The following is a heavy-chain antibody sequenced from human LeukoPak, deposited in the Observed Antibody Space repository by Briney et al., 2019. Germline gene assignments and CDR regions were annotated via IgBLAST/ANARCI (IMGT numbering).Heavy chain of an antibody. CDR2: IIPIFGTA. D-gene: IGHD6-13*01. CDR1: GGTFSSYA. CDR3: ARGGLAAAGSVWFDP. J-gene: IGHJ5*02. V-gene: IGHV1-69*06. Sequence: EASVKVSCKASGGTFSSYAISWVRQAPGQGLEWMGGIIPIFGTANYAQKFQGGVTITADKSTSIAYMELSSLRSEDTAVYYCARGGLAAAGSVWFDPWGQGTLVTVSS.